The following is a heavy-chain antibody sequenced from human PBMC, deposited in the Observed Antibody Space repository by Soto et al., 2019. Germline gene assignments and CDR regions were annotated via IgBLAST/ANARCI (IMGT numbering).Heavy chain of an antibody. CDR3: AREFGTGDGYFDY. Sequence: GSLRLSCAASGFTFSSYAMHWVRQAPGKGLEWVAVISYDGSNKYYADSVKGRFTISRDNSKNTLYLQMNSLRAEDTAVYYCAREFGTGDGYFDYWGQGTLVTVSS. J-gene: IGHJ4*02. CDR1: GFTFSSYA. CDR2: ISYDGSNK. D-gene: IGHD7-27*01. V-gene: IGHV3-30-3*01.